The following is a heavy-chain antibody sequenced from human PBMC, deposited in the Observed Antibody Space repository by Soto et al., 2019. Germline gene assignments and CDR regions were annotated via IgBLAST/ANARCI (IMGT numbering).Heavy chain of an antibody. Sequence: LRLSCAASGFTFSMYGMHWVRQVPGKGPEWVSRINDDGISTNYADSVKGRFTISRDNAKNTLYLQMNALRVEDTAVYYCTRGPRSTSTGTGAFWGQGTLVTVSS. J-gene: IGHJ4*02. CDR2: INDDGIST. D-gene: IGHD1-1*01. V-gene: IGHV3-74*01. CDR3: TRGPRSTSTGTGAF. CDR1: GFTFSMYG.